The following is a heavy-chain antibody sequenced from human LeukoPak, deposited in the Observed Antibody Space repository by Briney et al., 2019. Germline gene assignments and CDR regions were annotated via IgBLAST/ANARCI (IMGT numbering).Heavy chain of an antibody. CDR3: ARARGYCSGGSCYKYFDY. D-gene: IGHD2-15*01. CDR2: IKQDGSEK. V-gene: IGHV3-7*03. J-gene: IGHJ4*02. Sequence: GGSLRLSCAASGFTFSSYWMSWVRQAPGKGLEWVANIKQDGSEKYYVDSVKGRFTISRDNAKNSLYLQMNSLRAEDTAVYYCARARGYCSGGSCYKYFDYWGQGTLVTVSS. CDR1: GFTFSSYW.